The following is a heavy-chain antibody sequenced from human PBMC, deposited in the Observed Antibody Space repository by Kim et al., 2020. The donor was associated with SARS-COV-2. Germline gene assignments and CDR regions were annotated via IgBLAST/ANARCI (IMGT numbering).Heavy chain of an antibody. CDR1: GFTVSSNY. J-gene: IGHJ2*01. CDR3: AREGYCSSTSCAKSWNFDL. CDR2: IYSGGST. V-gene: IGHV3-53*01. Sequence: GGSLRLSCAASGFTVSSNYMSWVRQAPGKGLEWVSVIYSGGSTYYADSVKGRFTISRDNSKNTLYLQMNSLRAEDTAVYYCAREGYCSSTSCAKSWNFDLWGRGTLVTVSS. D-gene: IGHD2-2*01.